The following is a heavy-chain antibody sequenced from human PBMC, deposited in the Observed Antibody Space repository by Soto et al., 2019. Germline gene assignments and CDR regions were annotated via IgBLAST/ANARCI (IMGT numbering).Heavy chain of an antibody. Sequence: HVQLVQSGTEVKKPGASVRVSCMASGYPFTTYYIHWVRQAPGQGLEWMGWIDPRSGGTVYEQKFQGRVTMTRDTSISTVYMDLSGLTSDDTSLYYCATDDYWIFPYWGQGSLVTVSS. CDR1: GYPFTTYY. V-gene: IGHV1-2*02. CDR2: IDPRSGGT. J-gene: IGHJ4*02. CDR3: ATDDYWIFPY. D-gene: IGHD4-17*01.